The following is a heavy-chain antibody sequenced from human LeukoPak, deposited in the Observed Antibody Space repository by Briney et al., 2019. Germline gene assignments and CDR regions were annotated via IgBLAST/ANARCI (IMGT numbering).Heavy chain of an antibody. CDR2: IIPIFGPA. CDR3: ARTDCSSTSCYADY. D-gene: IGHD2-2*01. V-gene: IGHV1-69*13. J-gene: IGHJ4*02. CDR1: GGTFSSYA. Sequence: ASVKVSCKASGGTFSSYAISWVRQAPGQGLEWMGGIIPIFGPANYAQKFQGRVTITADESTSTAYMELSSLRSEDTAVYYCARTDCSSTSCYADYWGQGTLVTVSS.